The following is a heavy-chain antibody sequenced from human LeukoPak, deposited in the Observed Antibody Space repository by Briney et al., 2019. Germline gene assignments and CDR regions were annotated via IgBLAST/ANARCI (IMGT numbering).Heavy chain of an antibody. D-gene: IGHD3-22*01. CDR3: VKHSGDSDDRGYLWKYKVVGPDVDKFSGRISLGAFDI. J-gene: IGHJ3*02. V-gene: IGHV3-23*01. Sequence: GGSLRLSCAASGFTFRNYVMSWVRQAPGKGLEWVSSFSKSGNDRYYADSAQGRFTISRDNSNNALYLQMNSLSPEDTAVYYCVKHSGDSDDRGYLWKYKVVGPDVDKFSGRISLGAFDIWGQGTMVIVSS. CDR1: GFTFRNYV. CDR2: FSKSGNDR.